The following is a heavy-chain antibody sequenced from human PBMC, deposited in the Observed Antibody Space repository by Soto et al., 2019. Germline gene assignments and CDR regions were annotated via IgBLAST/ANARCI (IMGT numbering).Heavy chain of an antibody. J-gene: IGHJ5*02. CDR2: INPYSGGA. D-gene: IGHD3-10*01. Sequence: ASVKVSCKASGYTFTGYFMHWVRQAPGQGLEWMGWINPYSGGADYAQSFQGRVTMTRDTSISTVYRELSRLRFDDTAVYYCARVIRGAYYNSPLDTWGQGTVVTVSS. V-gene: IGHV1-2*02. CDR3: ARVIRGAYYNSPLDT. CDR1: GYTFTGYF.